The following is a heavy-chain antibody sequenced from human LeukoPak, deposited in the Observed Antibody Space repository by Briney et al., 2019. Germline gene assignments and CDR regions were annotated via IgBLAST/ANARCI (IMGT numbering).Heavy chain of an antibody. Sequence: GGSLRLSCAASGFTFSSYWMHWVRQAPGKGLVWVSRINTDGSSTSYADSVKGRFTISRDNAKNTLYLQMNSLRAEDTAVYYCAREHYYDSSGYYSDAFDIWGQGTMVTVSS. V-gene: IGHV3-74*01. CDR1: GFTFSSYW. CDR2: INTDGSST. J-gene: IGHJ3*02. CDR3: AREHYYDSSGYYSDAFDI. D-gene: IGHD3-22*01.